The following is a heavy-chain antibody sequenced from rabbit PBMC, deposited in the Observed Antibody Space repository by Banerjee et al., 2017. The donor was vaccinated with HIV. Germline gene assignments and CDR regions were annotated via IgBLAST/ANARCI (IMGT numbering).Heavy chain of an antibody. CDR2: IYTGSGVT. Sequence: QSLEESGGDLVKPGASLTLTCTASGFSFSSASMCWVRQAPGKGLEWIGCIYTGSGVTYYASWAKGRFTISKTSSTTVTLKMTSLTAADTATYFCARDPYGGYNYYDLWGPGTLVTVS. D-gene: IGHD8-1*01. CDR1: GFSFSSAS. CDR3: ARDPYGGYNYYDL. V-gene: IGHV1S40*01. J-gene: IGHJ4*01.